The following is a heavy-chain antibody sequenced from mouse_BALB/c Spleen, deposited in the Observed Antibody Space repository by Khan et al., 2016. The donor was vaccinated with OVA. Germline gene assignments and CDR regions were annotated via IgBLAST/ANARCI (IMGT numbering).Heavy chain of an antibody. CDR2: INPSSSYT. V-gene: IGHV1-4*01. D-gene: IGHD2-14*01. Sequence: VQLVESGTDLVRPGASLKISCKASGFTFTSYTMHWVQQTPRQGLEWIGYINPSSSYTNYTQMFKDLATLTADKPNITVFMQMSSLTSEDSAISYCASGGYSYRFEGWFAYWGQGTLVTVSA. CDR1: GFTFTSYT. J-gene: IGHJ3*01. CDR3: ASGGYSYRFEGWFAY.